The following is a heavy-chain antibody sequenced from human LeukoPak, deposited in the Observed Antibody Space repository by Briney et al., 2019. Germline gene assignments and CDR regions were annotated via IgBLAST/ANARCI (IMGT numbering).Heavy chain of an antibody. D-gene: IGHD2-21*02. Sequence: PSETLSLTCTVSGGSISGYYWSWSRQAPGKGVEWIGNLYYNRGAWFKSSLKSRVTTSVDTSKNEFSLELSSVTAADTAVYYCARWSDCGGDCHILDYWGQGILVTVSS. V-gene: IGHV4-59*01. CDR1: GGSISGYY. J-gene: IGHJ4*02. CDR2: LYYNRGA. CDR3: ARWSDCGGDCHILDY.